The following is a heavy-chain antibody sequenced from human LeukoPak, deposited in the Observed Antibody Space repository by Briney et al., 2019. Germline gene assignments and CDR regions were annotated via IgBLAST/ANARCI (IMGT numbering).Heavy chain of an antibody. CDR1: GFTFGRHW. Sequence: GGSLRLSCAASGFTFGRHWMSWVRQAPGKGLEWVANVKQDGSEEFYVDSVKGRFTISRDNAKNSLYLQMNSLRAEDTAVYYCARDPVHSSGWFAVSYYYMDVWGKGTTVTVSS. CDR3: ARDPVHSSGWFAVSYYYMDV. V-gene: IGHV3-7*01. D-gene: IGHD6-19*01. J-gene: IGHJ6*03. CDR2: VKQDGSEE.